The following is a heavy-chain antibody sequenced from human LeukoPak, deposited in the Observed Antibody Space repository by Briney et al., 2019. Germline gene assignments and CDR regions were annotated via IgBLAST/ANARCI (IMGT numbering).Heavy chain of an antibody. CDR2: ISSSGST. D-gene: IGHD3-22*01. V-gene: IGHV4-4*07. J-gene: IGHJ3*02. CDR3: ARGPYSYDSSGAFDI. Sequence: PGGSLRLSCAAPGFTFDDYGMSWIRQPAGKGLEWIGRISSSGSTNYNPSLKSRVTISVGTSKNQFSLKLSSVTAADTAVYFCARGPYSYDSSGAFDIWGQGTMVTVSS. CDR1: GFTFDDYG.